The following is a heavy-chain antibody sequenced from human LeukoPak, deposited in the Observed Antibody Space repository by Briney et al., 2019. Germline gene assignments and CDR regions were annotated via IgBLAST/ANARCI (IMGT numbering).Heavy chain of an antibody. CDR1: GFTFSSYW. D-gene: IGHD2-21*02. V-gene: IGHV4-4*07. J-gene: IGHJ6*04. CDR3: ARFRCADGCYPEDV. Sequence: GSLRLSCSASGFTFSSYWMSWIRQPAGKGLEWIGRVHSSGDTNYSPSLKSRVTMAVDTSKNQFSLTLTSVTAADTAVYYCARFRCADGCYPEDVWGKGTTVTVSS. CDR2: VHSSGDT.